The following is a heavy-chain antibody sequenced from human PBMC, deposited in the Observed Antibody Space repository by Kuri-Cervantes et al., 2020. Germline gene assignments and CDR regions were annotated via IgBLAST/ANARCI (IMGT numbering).Heavy chain of an antibody. Sequence: GESLKISCAASGFTFSSYGMHWVRQAPGKGLEWVAVISYDGGNKYYADSVKGRFTISRDNAKNSLYLQMNSLRAEDTAVYYCARDLPRGGGGPWFDPWGQGTLVTVSS. V-gene: IGHV3-30*03. CDR3: ARDLPRGGGGPWFDP. D-gene: IGHD2-15*01. J-gene: IGHJ5*02. CDR1: GFTFSSYG. CDR2: ISYDGGNK.